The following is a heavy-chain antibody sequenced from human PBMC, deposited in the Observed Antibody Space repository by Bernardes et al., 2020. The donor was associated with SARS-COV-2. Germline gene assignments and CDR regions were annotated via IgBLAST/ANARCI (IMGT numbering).Heavy chain of an antibody. CDR3: ARVLYCSGGSCYDYNWFDP. CDR2: FYYSGST. CDR1: GASISSYY. Sequence: SEPLSLTCTVSGASISSYYWTWLRQPPGKGLEWIGYFYYSGSTNYNPSLKSRVTISVDTSKKQFSLKLNSVTAADTAVYYCARVLYCSGGSCYDYNWFDPWGQGILVTVSS. V-gene: IGHV4-59*01. J-gene: IGHJ5*02. D-gene: IGHD2-15*01.